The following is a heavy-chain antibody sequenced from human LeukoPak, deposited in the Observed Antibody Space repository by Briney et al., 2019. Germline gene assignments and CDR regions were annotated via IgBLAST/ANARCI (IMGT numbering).Heavy chain of an antibody. CDR1: GFTFSIYA. CDR3: ARDRPNYYGSDGHYYRRDGDY. V-gene: IGHV3-23*01. D-gene: IGHD3-22*01. Sequence: GGSLRLSCAASGFTFSIYAMSWVRQAPGKGLQWVSSITSRGESTWYVDSVKGRFIITRDNSENTLYLQMPSLRAEDTAVYYCARDRPNYYGSDGHYYRRDGDYWGRGTLVSVSS. J-gene: IGHJ4*02. CDR2: ITSRGEST.